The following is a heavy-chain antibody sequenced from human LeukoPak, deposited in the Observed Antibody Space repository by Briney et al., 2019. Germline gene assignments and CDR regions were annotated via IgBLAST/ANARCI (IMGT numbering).Heavy chain of an antibody. V-gene: IGHV1-18*01. J-gene: IGHJ5*02. Sequence: GASVKVSCKASGYTFTSYGISWERQAPGQGLEWMGWISAYNGNTNYAQKLQGRVTMTTDTSTSTAYMELRSLRSDDTAVYYCARGSCSGGSCYSDPFDPWGQGTLVTVSS. CDR1: GYTFTSYG. CDR2: ISAYNGNT. CDR3: ARGSCSGGSCYSDPFDP. D-gene: IGHD2-15*01.